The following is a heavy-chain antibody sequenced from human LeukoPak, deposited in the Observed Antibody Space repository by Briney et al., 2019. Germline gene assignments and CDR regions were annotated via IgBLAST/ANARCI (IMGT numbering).Heavy chain of an antibody. CDR1: GGSISSYY. CDR3: ARRTYYYDSSGPTTLYYFDY. V-gene: IGHV4-59*08. CDR2: IYYSGST. Sequence: SETLSLTCTVSGGSISSYYWSWIRQPPGKGLEWIGYIYYSGSTNYNPSLKSRVTISVDTSKNQFSLKLSSVTAADTAVYYCARRTYYYDSSGPTTLYYFDYWGQGTLVTVSS. D-gene: IGHD3-22*01. J-gene: IGHJ4*02.